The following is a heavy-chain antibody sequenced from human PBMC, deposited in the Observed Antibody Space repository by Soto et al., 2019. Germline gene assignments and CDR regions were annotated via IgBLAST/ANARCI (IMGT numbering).Heavy chain of an antibody. V-gene: IGHV4-59*01. D-gene: IGHD3-3*01. Sequence: SETLSLTCTVSGGSISSYYWSWIRQPPGKGLEWIGYIYYSGSTNYNPSLKSRVTISVDTSKNQFSLKLSSVTAADTAVYYCARDRNDFWSGWFDPWGQGTLVTVSS. CDR3: ARDRNDFWSGWFDP. CDR2: IYYSGST. J-gene: IGHJ5*02. CDR1: GGSISSYY.